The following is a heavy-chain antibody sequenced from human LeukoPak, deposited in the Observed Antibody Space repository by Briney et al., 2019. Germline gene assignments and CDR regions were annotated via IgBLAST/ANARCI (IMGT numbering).Heavy chain of an antibody. D-gene: IGHD3-9*01. CDR3: ARSRLVRPGDWFDP. Sequence: SETLSLTRTVSSGSISTYYWSWIRQPPGKGLEWIGYIYYSGSTNYNPSLKSRVTISVDTSKNQFSLKLSSVTAADTAVYYCARSRLVRPGDWFDPWGQGTLVTVSS. V-gene: IGHV4-59*01. CDR2: IYYSGST. J-gene: IGHJ5*02. CDR1: SGSISTYY.